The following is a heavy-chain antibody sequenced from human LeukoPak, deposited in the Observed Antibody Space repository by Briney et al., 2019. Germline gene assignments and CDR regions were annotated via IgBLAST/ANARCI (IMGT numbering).Heavy chain of an antibody. CDR2: INGGGSGT. V-gene: IGHV3-74*01. CDR3: ARDRGYMVDY. D-gene: IGHD3-16*02. Sequence: GGSLRLSCAASEFTFRSYWMHWVRQAPGKGLEWVSRINGGGSGTNYADSVKGRFTISRDNARNTLYLQMSSLTVEDTAVYYCARDRGYMVDYWGQRTLVTVSS. CDR1: EFTFRSYW. J-gene: IGHJ4*02.